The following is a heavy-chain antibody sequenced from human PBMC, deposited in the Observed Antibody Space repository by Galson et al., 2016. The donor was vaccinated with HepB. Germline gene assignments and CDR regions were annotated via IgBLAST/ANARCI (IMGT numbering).Heavy chain of an antibody. D-gene: IGHD3-22*01. CDR3: AREVLFSSGYYDVFEL. CDR2: ISDTGSSR. V-gene: IGHV3-11*01. J-gene: IGHJ3*01. CDR1: GFGFSDYF. Sequence: SLRLSCAAPGFGFSDYFMSWIRQVPGKGLEWVSFISDTGSSRLYADSVKGRFTISRDTAKNSVYLQINGLRVEDTAVYYCAREVLFSSGYYDVFELWGQGTMVTVSP.